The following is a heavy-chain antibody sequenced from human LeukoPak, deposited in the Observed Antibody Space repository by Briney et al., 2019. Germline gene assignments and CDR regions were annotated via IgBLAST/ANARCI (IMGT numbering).Heavy chain of an antibody. Sequence: GGSLRLSCAASGFTFSSYAMSWVRQAPGKGLEWVSAISGSGGSTYYADSVKGRFTISRDNSKNTLYLQMNSLRAEDTAVYYCAKDLIGYSYVMYYFDYWGQGTLVTVSS. CDR3: AKDLIGYSYVMYYFDY. D-gene: IGHD5-18*01. CDR1: GFTFSSYA. J-gene: IGHJ4*02. CDR2: ISGSGGST. V-gene: IGHV3-23*01.